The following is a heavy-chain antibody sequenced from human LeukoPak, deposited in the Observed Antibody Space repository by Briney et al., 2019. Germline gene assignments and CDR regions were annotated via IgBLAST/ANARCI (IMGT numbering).Heavy chain of an antibody. Sequence: PGTSLRLSCAASGFTFSSYGMHWVRQRPGKGLEWVTVMWSNESHKYYADSVKGRFTVSRDSAKSTLYLQIESLKVEDTAAYYSAREGLLTSPNNAFDVWGQGTMVTVSS. J-gene: IGHJ3*01. CDR3: AREGLLTSPNNAFDV. D-gene: IGHD3-16*01. V-gene: IGHV3-33*01. CDR1: GFTFSSYG. CDR2: MWSNESHK.